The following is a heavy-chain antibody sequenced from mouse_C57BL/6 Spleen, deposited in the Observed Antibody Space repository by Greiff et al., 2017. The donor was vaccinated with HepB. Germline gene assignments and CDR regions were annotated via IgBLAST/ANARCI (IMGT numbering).Heavy chain of an antibody. D-gene: IGHD2-3*01. CDR3: AREEIYDGYYEGIYYAMDY. CDR2: IDPNSGGT. J-gene: IGHJ4*01. Sequence: QVQLQQPGAELVKPGASVKLSCKASGYTFTSYWMHWVKQRPGRGLEWIGRIDPNSGGTKYNEKFKSKATLTVDKPSSTAYMQLSSLTSEDSAVYYCAREEIYDGYYEGIYYAMDYWGQGTSVTVSS. CDR1: GYTFTSYW. V-gene: IGHV1-72*01.